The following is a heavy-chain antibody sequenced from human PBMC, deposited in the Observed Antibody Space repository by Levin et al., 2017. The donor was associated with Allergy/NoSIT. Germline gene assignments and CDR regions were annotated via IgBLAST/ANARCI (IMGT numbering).Heavy chain of an antibody. V-gene: IGHV3-21*01. CDR3: VRYYDSSGYPAPNFDY. CDR2: ISSSSSYI. CDR1: GFTFSSYS. D-gene: IGHD3-22*01. J-gene: IGHJ4*02. Sequence: PGGSLRLSCAASGFTFSSYSMNWVRQAPGKGLEWVSSISSSSSYIYYADSVKGRFTISRDNAKNSLYLQMNSLRAEDTAVYYCVRYYDSSGYPAPNFDYWGQGTLVTVSS.